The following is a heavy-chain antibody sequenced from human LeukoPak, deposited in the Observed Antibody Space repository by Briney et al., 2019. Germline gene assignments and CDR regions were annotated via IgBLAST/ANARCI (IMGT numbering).Heavy chain of an antibody. CDR1: GYSISSGYY. D-gene: IGHD3-16*02. J-gene: IGHJ4*02. CDR2: IYHSGST. CDR3: ASVSLDRLKLLAFDY. V-gene: IGHV4-38-2*02. Sequence: SETLSLTCTVSGYSISSGYYWGWIRQPPGKGLEWIGSIYHSGSTYYNPSLKSRVTISVDTSKNQFSLKLSSVTAADTAVYYCASVSLDRLKLLAFDYWGQGTLVTVSS.